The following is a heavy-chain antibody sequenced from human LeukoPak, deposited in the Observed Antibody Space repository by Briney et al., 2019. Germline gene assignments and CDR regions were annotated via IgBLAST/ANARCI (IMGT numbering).Heavy chain of an antibody. J-gene: IGHJ4*02. V-gene: IGHV3-66*02. CDR3: ARDFYGGRYGVDY. CDR1: GFTFDDYA. Sequence: GRSLRLSCAASGFTFDDYAMHWVRQAPGKGLEWVSSIYSGGSTYYSDSVKGRFTISRDNSKNTLYLQMNSLRPEDTAVYYCARDFYGGRYGVDYWGQGTLVTVSS. CDR2: IYSGGST. D-gene: IGHD1-26*01.